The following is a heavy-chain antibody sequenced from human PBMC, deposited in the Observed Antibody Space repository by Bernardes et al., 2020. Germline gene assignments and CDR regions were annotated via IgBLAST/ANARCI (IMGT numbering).Heavy chain of an antibody. CDR1: GYTFTSYG. V-gene: IGHV1-18*01. CDR2: ISAYNGNT. D-gene: IGHD3-16*02. J-gene: IGHJ4*02. Sequence: AQLEVGWKASGYTFTSYGISWVRQAPGQGLEWMGWISAYNGNTNYAQKLQGRVTMTTDTSTSTAYMELRSLRSDDTAVYYCARDYSYYDYIWGSYRDGRFDYWGQGTLVTVSS. CDR3: ARDYSYYDYIWGSYRDGRFDY.